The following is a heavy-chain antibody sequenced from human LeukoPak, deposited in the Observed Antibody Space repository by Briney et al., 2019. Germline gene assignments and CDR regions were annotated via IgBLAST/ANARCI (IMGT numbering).Heavy chain of an antibody. CDR1: GDSISSGGHC. D-gene: IGHD6-19*01. CDR3: ARDDSSGPVPNYYYYMDV. V-gene: IGHV4-31*03. CDR2: IFYSGGT. J-gene: IGHJ6*03. Sequence: SETLSLTCTVSGDSISSGGHCWSWVRQHPGKGLEWIGCIFYSGGTYYNPSLKSRVTMSVDTSKNQFSLKLSSVTAADTAVYYCARDDSSGPVPNYYYYMDVWGKGTTVTVSS.